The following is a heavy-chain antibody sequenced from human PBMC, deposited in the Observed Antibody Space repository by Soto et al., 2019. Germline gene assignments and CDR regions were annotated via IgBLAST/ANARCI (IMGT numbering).Heavy chain of an antibody. CDR1: GCSISSGYD. V-gene: IGHV4-38-2*01. CDR2: IYHSGST. CDR3: ASSPQTITMVRGVFVGGFDP. J-gene: IGHJ5*02. Sequence: SETLCLTCAVSGCSISSGYDWGWLWQPPGKGLEWIGSIYHSGSTYYNPSLKSRVTISVDTSKNQFSLKLSSVTAADTAVYYCASSPQTITMVRGVFVGGFDPWGQGTLVTVS. D-gene: IGHD3-10*01.